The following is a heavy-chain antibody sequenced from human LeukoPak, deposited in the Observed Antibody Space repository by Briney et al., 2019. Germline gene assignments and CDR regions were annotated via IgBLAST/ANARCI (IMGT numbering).Heavy chain of an antibody. CDR1: RFTFRNYA. CDR3: ARDGMRGDFISYFDY. J-gene: IGHJ4*02. Sequence: GGSLRLSCAASRFTFRNYAMHWVRQPPGKGLEWVAFISYDGSNQYYADSVQGRFTISRDNSKSTLYLQMNSLRTEDTAVYYCARDGMRGDFISYFDYWGQGTLIPVSS. CDR2: ISYDGSNQ. V-gene: IGHV3-30-3*01. D-gene: IGHD4-17*01.